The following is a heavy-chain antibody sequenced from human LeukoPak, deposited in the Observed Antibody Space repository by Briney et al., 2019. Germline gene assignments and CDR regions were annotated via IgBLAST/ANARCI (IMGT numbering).Heavy chain of an antibody. D-gene: IGHD3-22*01. CDR3: AKEGTPLGYYDSSGYSDY. J-gene: IGHJ4*02. CDR2: ISGSGGST. Sequence: GGSLRLSCAASGFTFSSYAMRWVRQALGQGLEWVSAISGSGGSTYYADSVKGRFTISRHHSKNTPYLQMNSLRGEHTAIYYCAKEGTPLGYYDSSGYSDYWGQGTLVTVSS. V-gene: IGHV3-23*01. CDR1: GFTFSSYA.